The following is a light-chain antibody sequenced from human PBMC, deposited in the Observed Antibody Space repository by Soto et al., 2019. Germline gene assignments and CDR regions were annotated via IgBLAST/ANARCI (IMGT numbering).Light chain of an antibody. V-gene: IGKV1-12*01. Sequence: DIQMTQCPSSVSASVGDRVTITCQASQGISSWLAWYQQKPGKAPQLLIYEASSLESGVPSRFSGSGSGTEFTLTIGGLQPDDFATYYCQQFNSYPITFGQGTRLEIK. CDR1: QGISSW. CDR3: QQFNSYPIT. CDR2: EAS. J-gene: IGKJ5*01.